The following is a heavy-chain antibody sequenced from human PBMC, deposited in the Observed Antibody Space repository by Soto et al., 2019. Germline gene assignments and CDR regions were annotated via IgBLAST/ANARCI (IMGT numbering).Heavy chain of an antibody. CDR2: IYYSGST. D-gene: IGHD6-19*01. Sequence: GPGPGFPSETLSLTCTVSCGSISSYYLSWIRQPPGKGLEWIGYIYYSGSTNYNPSLKSRVTISVDTSKNQFSLKLSSVTAADTAVYYCASSNSGWYEGWLDPWGQGTLVTVSS. CDR3: ASSNSGWYEGWLDP. CDR1: CGSISSYY. V-gene: IGHV4-59*01. J-gene: IGHJ5*02.